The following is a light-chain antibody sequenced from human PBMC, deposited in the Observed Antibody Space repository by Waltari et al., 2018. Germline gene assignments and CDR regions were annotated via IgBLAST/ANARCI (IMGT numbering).Light chain of an antibody. Sequence: DIQMTQSPSSLSTSVGDRVTITCRASQGIDRYLNWYQHKPGKAPKLLICAASTLQSGVPSRFSGRGSGTDFTLTIRSLQPEDFATYYCQQSYSTPITFGQGTRLDMK. V-gene: IGKV1-39*01. CDR2: AAS. J-gene: IGKJ5*01. CDR1: QGIDRY. CDR3: QQSYSTPIT.